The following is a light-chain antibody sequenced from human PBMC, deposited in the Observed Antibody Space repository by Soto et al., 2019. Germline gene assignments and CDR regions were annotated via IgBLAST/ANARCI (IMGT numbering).Light chain of an antibody. V-gene: IGKV3-20*01. CDR3: QQYDSTPPT. Sequence: EIVLTQSPGTLSLSPGDSDTLSCRASQSVNSNYLAWYQRKPGQAPRLLIYGASNRATDIPYRFSASGSGTDFTLTITRLEAEDFAVYYCQQYDSTPPTFGQGTKVEVK. J-gene: IGKJ1*01. CDR2: GAS. CDR1: QSVNSNY.